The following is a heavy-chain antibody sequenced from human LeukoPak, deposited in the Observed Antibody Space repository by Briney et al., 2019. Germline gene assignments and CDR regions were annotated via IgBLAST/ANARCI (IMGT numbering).Heavy chain of an antibody. CDR2: INPSGGST. CDR3: ARESSVTDAFDI. J-gene: IGHJ3*02. Sequence: GASMKVSCKASGYTFTSYYMHWVRQAPGQGLEWMGIINPSGGSTSYAQKFQGRVTMTRDTSTSTVYMELSSLRSEDTAVYYCARESSVTDAFDIWGQGTMVTVSS. CDR1: GYTFTSYY. V-gene: IGHV1-46*03. D-gene: IGHD4-17*01.